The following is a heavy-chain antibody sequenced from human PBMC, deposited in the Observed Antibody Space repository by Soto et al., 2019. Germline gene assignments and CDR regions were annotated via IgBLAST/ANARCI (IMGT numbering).Heavy chain of an antibody. V-gene: IGHV3-23*01. D-gene: IGHD6-19*01. Sequence: EVQLLESGGGLVQPGGSLRLSCAVSGFTFSSHAMSWVRQAPGKGLECVSSITGSGDSTYYADSVKGRFTISRDKSKISLYLQRNGLRAEYTAVYYCAKDLQFSGWLSAQAFDYWGQGKQVTVSS. J-gene: IGHJ4*02. CDR1: GFTFSSHA. CDR2: ITGSGDST. CDR3: AKDLQFSGWLSAQAFDY.